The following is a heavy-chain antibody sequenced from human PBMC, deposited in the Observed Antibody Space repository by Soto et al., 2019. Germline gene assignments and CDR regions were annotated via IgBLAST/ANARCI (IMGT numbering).Heavy chain of an antibody. Sequence: PGGSLRLSCAASGFTFSSYGMHWVRQAPGKGLEWVAVISYDGSNKYYADSVKGRFTISRDNSKNTLYLQMNSLRAEDTAVYYCAKDDVYCSSISCYGSYYYYYYMDVWGTGTTVSLSS. CDR2: ISYDGSNK. CDR3: AKDDVYCSSISCYGSYYYYYYMDV. D-gene: IGHD2-2*01. V-gene: IGHV3-30*18. J-gene: IGHJ6*03. CDR1: GFTFSSYG.